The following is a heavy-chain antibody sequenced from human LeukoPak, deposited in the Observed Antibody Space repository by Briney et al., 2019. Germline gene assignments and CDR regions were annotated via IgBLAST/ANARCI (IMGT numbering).Heavy chain of an antibody. CDR3: AKDLYYYDSSGSHYFDY. CDR1: GFTFSSYG. V-gene: IGHV3-30*02. J-gene: IGHJ4*02. D-gene: IGHD3-22*01. Sequence: GGSLRLSCAASGFTFSSYGMHWVRQAPGKGLEWVAFIRYDGSNKYHADSVKGRFTISRDNSKNTLYLQMNSLRAEDTAVYYCAKDLYYYDSSGSHYFDYWGQGTPVTVSS. CDR2: IRYDGSNK.